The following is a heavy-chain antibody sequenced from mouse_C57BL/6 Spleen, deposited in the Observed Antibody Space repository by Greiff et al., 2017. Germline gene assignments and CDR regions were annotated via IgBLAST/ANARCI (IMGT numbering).Heavy chain of an antibody. D-gene: IGHD2-4*01. V-gene: IGHV1-80*01. Sequence: VKLMESGAELVKPGASVKISCKASGYAFSSYWMNWVKQRPGKGLEWIGQIYPGDGDTNYNGKFKGKATLTADKSSSTAYMQLSSLTAEDSAIYFCARTYDYDEGGAWFAYWGQGTLVTVSA. CDR3: ARTYDYDEGGAWFAY. CDR2: IYPGDGDT. J-gene: IGHJ3*01. CDR1: GYAFSSYW.